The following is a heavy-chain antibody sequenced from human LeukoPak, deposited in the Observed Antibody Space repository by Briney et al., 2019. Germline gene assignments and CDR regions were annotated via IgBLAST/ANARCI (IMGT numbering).Heavy chain of an antibody. D-gene: IGHD6-19*01. CDR1: GFTFSRYS. J-gene: IGHJ5*02. CDR3: ANMAVPA. V-gene: IGHV3-21*01. CDR2: ISSSGSYI. Sequence: GGSLRLSCVVSGFTFSRYSMNWVRQAPGKGLEWVSSISSSGSYIYYADSVKGRFTISRDNAKNTLYLQMSNLRAEDTAVYYCANMAVPALGRGTLVTVSS.